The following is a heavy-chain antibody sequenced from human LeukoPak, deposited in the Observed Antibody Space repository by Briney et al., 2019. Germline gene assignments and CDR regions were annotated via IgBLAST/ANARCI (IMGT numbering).Heavy chain of an antibody. CDR1: GFTFSSYW. Sequence: PGGSLRLSCAASGFTFSSYWMHWVRQAPGKGLVWVSRINSDGSSTSYADSVKGRFTISRDNAKNTLYLQMNSLRAEDTAVYYCARAQWNYYGSGSYPYDAFDIWGQGTMVTVSS. CDR2: INSDGSST. V-gene: IGHV3-74*01. D-gene: IGHD3-10*01. CDR3: ARAQWNYYGSGSYPYDAFDI. J-gene: IGHJ3*02.